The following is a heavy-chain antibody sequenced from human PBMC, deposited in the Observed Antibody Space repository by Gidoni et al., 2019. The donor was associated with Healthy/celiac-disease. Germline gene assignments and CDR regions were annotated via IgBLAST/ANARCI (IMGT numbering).Heavy chain of an antibody. D-gene: IGHD6-13*01. CDR1: GATFSSYA. V-gene: IGHV1-69*01. J-gene: IGHJ6*02. Sequence: QVQLVQSGAEVKKPGSSVTVSCNASGATFSSYAISWVRQAPGQGLEWMGGIIPIFGTANYAQKFQGRVTITADESTSTAYMELSSLRSEDTAVYYCARGNSSSWYLYYYYGMDVWGQGTTVTVSS. CDR3: ARGNSSSWYLYYYYGMDV. CDR2: IIPIFGTA.